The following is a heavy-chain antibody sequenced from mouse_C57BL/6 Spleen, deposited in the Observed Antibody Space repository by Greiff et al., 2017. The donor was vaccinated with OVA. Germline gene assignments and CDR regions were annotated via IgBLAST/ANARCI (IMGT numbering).Heavy chain of an antibody. D-gene: IGHD2-14*01. CDR2: ISNGGGST. Sequence: EVKLMESGGGLVQPGGSLKLSCAASGFTFSDYYMYWVRQTPGKRLEWVAYISNGGGSTYYPDTVKGRFTIARDNAKNTLYLQMSRLKSEDTTMYYCARHSNNVRPGPYVDYWGQGTTLTVSS. CDR3: ARHSNNVRPGPYVDY. V-gene: IGHV5-12*01. CDR1: GFTFSDYY. J-gene: IGHJ2*01.